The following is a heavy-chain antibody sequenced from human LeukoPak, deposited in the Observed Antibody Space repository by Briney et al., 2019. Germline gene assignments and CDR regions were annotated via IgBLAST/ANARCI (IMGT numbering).Heavy chain of an antibody. Sequence: SETLSLTCTVSGGSISSYYWSWIRQPPGKGLEWIGYIYYSGSTNYNPSLKSRVTISVDTSKNQFSLKLSSVTAADTAAYYCARNVGATIFDYWGQGTLVTVSS. V-gene: IGHV4-59*01. CDR2: IYYSGST. CDR1: GGSISSYY. J-gene: IGHJ4*02. D-gene: IGHD1-26*01. CDR3: ARNVGATIFDY.